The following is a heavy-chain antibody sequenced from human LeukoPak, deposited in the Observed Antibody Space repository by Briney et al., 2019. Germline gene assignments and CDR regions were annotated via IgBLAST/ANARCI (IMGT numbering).Heavy chain of an antibody. V-gene: IGHV3-30*02. CDR3: ANAYYYDSSGYYEISY. CDR2: IWYDGSNK. D-gene: IGHD3-22*01. CDR1: GFTFSSYG. J-gene: IGHJ4*02. Sequence: PGGSLRLSCAASGFTFSSYGMHWVRQAPGKGLEWVAVIWYDGSNKYYADSVKGRFTISRDNSKNTLYLQMNSLRAEDTAVYYCANAYYYDSSGYYEISYWGQGTLVTVSS.